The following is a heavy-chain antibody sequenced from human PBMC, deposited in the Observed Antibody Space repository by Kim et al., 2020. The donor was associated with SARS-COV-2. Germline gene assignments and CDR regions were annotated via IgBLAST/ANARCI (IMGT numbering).Heavy chain of an antibody. V-gene: IGHV4-34*01. D-gene: IGHD3-10*01. CDR2: IDHGGGT. CDR1: GGSLSDNY. Sequence: SETLSLTCAVYGGSLSDNYWSWVRQPPGKGLEWIGEIDHGGGTNYNPSLKSRVIMSLDTSKNQFSLKLTSVTAADTAVYYCSQSGGLGNYYSAGWGQGTLVTVSS. J-gene: IGHJ4*02. CDR3: SQSGGLGNYYSAG.